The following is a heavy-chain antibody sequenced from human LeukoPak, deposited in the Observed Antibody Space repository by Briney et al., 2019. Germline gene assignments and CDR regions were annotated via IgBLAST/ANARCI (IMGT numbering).Heavy chain of an antibody. D-gene: IGHD3-3*01. CDR2: IRYGGSNK. J-gene: IGHJ4*02. CDR1: GFTFTNYG. V-gene: IGHV3-30*02. Sequence: GGSLRLSCAASGFTFTNYGMHWVRQAPGKGLEWVAFIRYGGSNKFYADSVKGRFTISRDNSKKMLYLQMNSLGAEDTAVYYCAKPDFWSGFGINYWGQGTLVTVSS. CDR3: AKPDFWSGFGINY.